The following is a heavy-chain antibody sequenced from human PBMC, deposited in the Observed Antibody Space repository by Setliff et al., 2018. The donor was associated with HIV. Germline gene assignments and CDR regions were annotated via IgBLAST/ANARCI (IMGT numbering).Heavy chain of an antibody. V-gene: IGHV3-74*01. CDR1: GFTFSTYW. CDR2: INSDGSVT. CDR3: ARAKTSGTYYGWSY. J-gene: IGHJ4*02. D-gene: IGHD1-26*01. Sequence: LRLSCAASGFTFSTYWMHWVRQSPGKGLVWVSRINSDGSVTNYADSVKGRFTISRDNAKNTLYLQMSSLRADDTAVYYCARAKTSGTYYGWSYWGQGTLVTVSS.